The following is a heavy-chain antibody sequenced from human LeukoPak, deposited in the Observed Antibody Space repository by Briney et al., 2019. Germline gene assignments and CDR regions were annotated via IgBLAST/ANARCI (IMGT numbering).Heavy chain of an antibody. D-gene: IGHD3-10*01. V-gene: IGHV1-2*02. CDR3: ARPRVRGVTYAFDI. J-gene: IGHJ3*02. CDR2: INPNSGGT. Sequence: ASVKVSCKASGYTFTGYYMHWVRQAPGQGLEWMGWINPNSGGTNYAQKFQGRVTMTRDTSISTAYMELSRPRSDDTAVYYCARPRVRGVTYAFDIWGQGTMVTVSS. CDR1: GYTFTGYY.